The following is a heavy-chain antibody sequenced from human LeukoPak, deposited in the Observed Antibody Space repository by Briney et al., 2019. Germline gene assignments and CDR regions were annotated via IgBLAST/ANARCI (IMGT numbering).Heavy chain of an antibody. CDR2: ISGSGGNT. D-gene: IGHD6-6*01. CDR3: AKDLYTGSWYYGMDV. J-gene: IGHJ6*02. CDR1: GFTFSSYA. Sequence: GGSLRLSCAASGFTFSSYAMSWVRQAPGKGLEWVSAISGSGGNTYYADSVKGRFTISRDNSKNTLYLQTNSLRAEDTAVYYCAKDLYTGSWYYGMDVWGQGTTVTVSS. V-gene: IGHV3-23*01.